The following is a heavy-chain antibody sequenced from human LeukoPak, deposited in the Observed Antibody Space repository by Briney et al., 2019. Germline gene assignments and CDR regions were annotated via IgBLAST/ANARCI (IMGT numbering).Heavy chain of an antibody. J-gene: IGHJ4*02. V-gene: IGHV3-30*18. CDR2: ISYDGSNK. CDR3: AKITVSGRFDY. Sequence: QPGGSLRLSCAASGFTFSSYGMHWVRQAPGKGLEWVAIISYDGSNKYYADSVKGRFTISRDNSKNTLYLQMNSLRAEDTAVYYCAKITVSGRFDYWGQGTLVTVSS. CDR1: GFTFSSYG. D-gene: IGHD2-8*02.